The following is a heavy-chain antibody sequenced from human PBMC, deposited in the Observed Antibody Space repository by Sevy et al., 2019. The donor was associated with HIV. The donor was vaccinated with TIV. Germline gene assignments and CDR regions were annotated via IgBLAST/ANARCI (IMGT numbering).Heavy chain of an antibody. CDR2: ISRSGTTR. Sequence: GGSLRLSCAASGFTFSDYSLNWVRQAPGKGLEWVSYISRSGTTRHYADSVRGRFTISRDNAKNSLYLQMNSLRAEDTAVYYCARVVTIFGVVGGWFDPWGQGTLVTVSS. D-gene: IGHD3-3*01. J-gene: IGHJ5*02. V-gene: IGHV3-48*04. CDR3: ARVVTIFGVVGGWFDP. CDR1: GFTFSDYS.